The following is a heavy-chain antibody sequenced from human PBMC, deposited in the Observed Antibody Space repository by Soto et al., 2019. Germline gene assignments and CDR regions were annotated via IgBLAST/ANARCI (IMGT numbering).Heavy chain of an antibody. J-gene: IGHJ6*02. V-gene: IGHV1-69*13. D-gene: IGHD3-3*01. CDR3: ARGFEYYDLGSALYHSMGYYYGMDV. CDR2: IIPIFGTA. CDR1: GGTFSSYA. Sequence: ASVKVSCKASGGTFSSYAISWVRQAPGQGLEWMGGIIPIFGTANYAQKFQGRVTITADESTSTAYMELSSLRSEDTAVYYCARGFEYYDLGSALYHSMGYYYGMDVWGQGTTVTVSS.